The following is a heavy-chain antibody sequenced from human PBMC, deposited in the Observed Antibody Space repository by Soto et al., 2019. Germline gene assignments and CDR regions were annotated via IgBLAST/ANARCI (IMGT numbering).Heavy chain of an antibody. Sequence: QVHLQESGPGLVKPSETLSLTCAVSGASIGSGGWWSWVHRPPGKGLEWIAEIFHDGNTNYSPSLKSRVTISVDKSQNQFSLNVYSVTAADTAVYYCARHEGWTGPDQWGQGTLVTVSS. CDR2: IFHDGNT. V-gene: IGHV4-4*02. J-gene: IGHJ5*02. CDR3: ARHEGWTGPDQ. D-gene: IGHD2-8*02. CDR1: GASIGSGGW.